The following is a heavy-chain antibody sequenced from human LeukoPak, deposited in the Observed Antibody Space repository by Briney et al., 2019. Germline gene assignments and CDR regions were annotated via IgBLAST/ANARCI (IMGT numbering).Heavy chain of an antibody. D-gene: IGHD5-18*01. V-gene: IGHV4-59*01. J-gene: IGHJ6*03. Sequence: SETLSLTCTVSGGSISSYYWSWIRQPPGKGLEWIGYIYYSGSTNYNPSLKSRVTISVDTSKNQVYLKLTSVTAADTAVYYCARTEESGYNYGYFGYYYYMDVWGKGTTVTVSS. CDR3: ARTEESGYNYGYFGYYYYMDV. CDR2: IYYSGST. CDR1: GGSISSYY.